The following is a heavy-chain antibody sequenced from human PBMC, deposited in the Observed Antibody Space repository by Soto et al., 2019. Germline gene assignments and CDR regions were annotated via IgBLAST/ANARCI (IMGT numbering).Heavy chain of an antibody. Sequence: QVQLVQSGAEVTKPGSSVKVSCKASGGTFSPYTINWVRQAPGQGLEWMGRIIPFHGVTNYAQKLQARVTITADKSTSTAYMELSGLRFEDTAMYYCTRDWEITVSAWSFGGFWGRGTLVTVSS. CDR1: GGTFSPYT. D-gene: IGHD3-10*01. CDR2: IIPFHGVT. CDR3: TRDWEITVSAWSFGGF. V-gene: IGHV1-69*08. J-gene: IGHJ4*02.